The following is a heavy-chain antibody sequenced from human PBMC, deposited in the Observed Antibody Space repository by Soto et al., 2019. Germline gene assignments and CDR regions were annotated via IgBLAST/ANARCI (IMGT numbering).Heavy chain of an antibody. D-gene: IGHD3-22*01. CDR1: GFTFSDYY. V-gene: IGHV3-11*01. CDR2: ISSSGSTI. J-gene: IGHJ6*02. Sequence: PGGSLRLSCAASGFTFSDYYMSWIRQAPGKGLEWVSYISSSGSTIYYADSVKGRFTISRDNAKNSPYLQMNSLRAEDTAVYYCARDTHYYYDSIMAYYYGMDVWGQGTTVTVSS. CDR3: ARDTHYYYDSIMAYYYGMDV.